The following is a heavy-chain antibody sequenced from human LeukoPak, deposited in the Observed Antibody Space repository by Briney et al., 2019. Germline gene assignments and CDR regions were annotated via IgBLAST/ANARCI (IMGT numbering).Heavy chain of an antibody. CDR3: VQGGAIGYCSGGSCYGSSNWFDP. J-gene: IGHJ5*02. CDR2: IMPIFGTA. D-gene: IGHD2-15*01. CDR1: GGTFSSYA. V-gene: IGHV1-69*13. Sequence: GASVKVSRKASGGTFSSYAISWVRQAPGQGLEWMGGIMPIFGTANYAQKFQGRVTITADESTSTAYMELSSLRSEDTAVYYCVQGGAIGYCSGGSCYGSSNWFDPWGQGTLVTVSS.